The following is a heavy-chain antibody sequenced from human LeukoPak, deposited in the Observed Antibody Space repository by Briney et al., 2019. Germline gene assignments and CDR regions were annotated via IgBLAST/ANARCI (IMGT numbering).Heavy chain of an antibody. CDR1: GFTFSSYW. J-gene: IGHJ4*02. CDR3: TTGSCSGGSCSSLFY. Sequence: GGSLRLSCAASGFTFSSYWMSWVRQAPGKGLEWVGRIKRKTDGGTAEYAAPVKGRFTISRDDSRDTLYLQTNSLETEDTGVYFCTTGSCSGGSCSSLFYWGQGTLVTVSS. V-gene: IGHV3-15*01. CDR2: IKRKTDGGTA. D-gene: IGHD2-15*01.